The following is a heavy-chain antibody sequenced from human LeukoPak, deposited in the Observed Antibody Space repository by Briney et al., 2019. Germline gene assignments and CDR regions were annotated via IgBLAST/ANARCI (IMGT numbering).Heavy chain of an antibody. J-gene: IGHJ4*02. V-gene: IGHV4-34*01. CDR2: INHSGST. CDR1: GGSFSGYY. D-gene: IGHD2-2*01. CDR3: ARAGYWDIVVVPAATPFDY. Sequence: SETLSLTCAVYGGSFSGYYWSWIRQPPGKGLEWIGEINHSGSTNYNPSLKSRVTISVDTSKNQFSLKLSSVTAADTAVYYCARAGYWDIVVVPAATPFDYWGQGTLVTVSS.